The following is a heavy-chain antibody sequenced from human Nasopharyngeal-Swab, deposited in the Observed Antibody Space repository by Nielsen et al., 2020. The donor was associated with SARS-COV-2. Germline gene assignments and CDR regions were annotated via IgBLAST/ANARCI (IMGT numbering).Heavy chain of an antibody. V-gene: IGHV3-43*01. CDR2: ISWDGVNT. J-gene: IGHJ4*02. CDR3: AKGVHYMSYFHTPPSDH. CDR1: GFTFDDYG. D-gene: IGHD3-10*01. Sequence: GSLRLSCVASGFTFDDYGLHWVRQVPGKGLEGVSLISWDGVNTYYADSVKGRFTISRDNSRNSLFLQMNSLKTEDTALYYCAKGVHYMSYFHTPPSDHWGQGTPVTVSS.